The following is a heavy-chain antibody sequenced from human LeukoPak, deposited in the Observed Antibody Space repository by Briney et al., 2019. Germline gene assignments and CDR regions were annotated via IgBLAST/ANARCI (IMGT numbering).Heavy chain of an antibody. CDR1: GFTFSNAW. Sequence: GGSLRLSCAASGFTFSNAWMSWVRQAPGKGLEWVGRIKSKTDGGTTDYAASVKGRFTISRDDSKNTLYLQMNSLKTEDTAVYYCAREVGYDSSGYPYYFDYWGQGTLVTVSS. D-gene: IGHD3-22*01. V-gene: IGHV3-15*01. CDR3: AREVGYDSSGYPYYFDY. J-gene: IGHJ4*02. CDR2: IKSKTDGGTT.